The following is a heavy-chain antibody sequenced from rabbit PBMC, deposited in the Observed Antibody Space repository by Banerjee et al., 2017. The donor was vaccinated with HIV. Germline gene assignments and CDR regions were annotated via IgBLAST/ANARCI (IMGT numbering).Heavy chain of an antibody. CDR3: ARSGTDYYYGLDL. Sequence: QSLEESGGDLVKPGASLTLTCTASGFSFSSNYYMCWVRQAPGKGLEWIACIYAGSSGSTYYASWAKGRFTISKTSSTTVTLQMTSLTAADTATYFCARSGTDYYYGLDLWGPGTLVTVS. CDR1: GFSFSSNYY. CDR2: IYAGSSGST. J-gene: IGHJ6*01. V-gene: IGHV1S40*01. D-gene: IGHD7-1*01.